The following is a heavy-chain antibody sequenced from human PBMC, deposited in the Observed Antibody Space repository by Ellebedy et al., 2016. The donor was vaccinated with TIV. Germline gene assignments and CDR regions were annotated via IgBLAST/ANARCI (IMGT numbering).Heavy chain of an antibody. CDR3: ARVYGSPDY. CDR2: MNPNSGNT. D-gene: IGHD1-26*01. Sequence: AASVKVSCKASGYTFTSYYMHWVRQATGQGLEWMGWMNPNSGNTGYAQKFQGRVTMTRDTSIRTAYMELSSLRSEDTAIYYCARVYGSPDYWGQGTLVTVTS. CDR1: GYTFTSYY. J-gene: IGHJ4*02. V-gene: IGHV1-8*02.